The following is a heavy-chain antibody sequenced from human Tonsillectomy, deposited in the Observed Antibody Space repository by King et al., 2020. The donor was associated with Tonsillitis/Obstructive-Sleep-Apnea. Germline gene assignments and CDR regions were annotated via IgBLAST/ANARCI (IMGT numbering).Heavy chain of an antibody. CDR2: IYYSENT. CDR1: GGSISSSSYY. Sequence: QLQESGPGLVKPSETLSLTCTVSGGSISSSSYYWGWIRQPPGKGLDWIGTIYYSENTYYNTSLKSRVTISVDTSKNQFSLELSSVSAADTAVYYCARHGSDIVLEPADIEWVGYSYYYMAVWGKGTTVTVSS. D-gene: IGHD2-2*01. V-gene: IGHV4-39*01. J-gene: IGHJ6*03. CDR3: ARHGSDIVLEPADIEWVGYSYYYMAV.